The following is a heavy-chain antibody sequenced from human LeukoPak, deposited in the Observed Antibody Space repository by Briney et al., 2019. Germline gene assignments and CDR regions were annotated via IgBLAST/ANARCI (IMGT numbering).Heavy chain of an antibody. Sequence: SGTLSLTCGVSGGSITSTNYWPWVRQPPGKGLEWIGEVNLQGSTNYNPSLMGRVAISVDTSENHISLQLTSVTAADTAVYYCAREGGPYRPLDYSGQGALVTVSS. CDR2: VNLQGST. CDR1: GGSITSTNY. CDR3: AREGGPYRPLDY. V-gene: IGHV4-4*02. J-gene: IGHJ4*02.